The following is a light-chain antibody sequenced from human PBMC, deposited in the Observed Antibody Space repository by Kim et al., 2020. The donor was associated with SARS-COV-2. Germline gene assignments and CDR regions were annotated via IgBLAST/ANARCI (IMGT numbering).Light chain of an antibody. J-gene: IGKJ1*01. CDR2: AAS. CDR1: QGISSY. V-gene: IGKV1-27*01. CDR3: QKYNSDPWT. Sequence: ASVGDRVTITCRASQGISSYLAWYQQKPGKVPKLLIYAASTLQSGVPSRFSGSGSGTDFTLTISSLQPEDVATYYCQKYNSDPWTFGQGTKVDIK.